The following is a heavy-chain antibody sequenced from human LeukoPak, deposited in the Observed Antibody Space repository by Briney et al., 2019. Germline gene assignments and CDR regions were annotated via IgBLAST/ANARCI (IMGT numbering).Heavy chain of an antibody. CDR1: GYTFTSYV. V-gene: IGHV1-46*01. CDR2: INPSDSST. Sequence: ASVKVSFKASGYTFTSYVFSWARQAPRQALEWMGIINPSDSSTSYAQKFHGRVTITRDISTSTGYMELSSLRSEDTAVYYCARDGSGSYALGNYYYMDVWGKGTTVTVSS. CDR3: ARDGSGSYALGNYYYMDV. D-gene: IGHD1-26*01. J-gene: IGHJ6*03.